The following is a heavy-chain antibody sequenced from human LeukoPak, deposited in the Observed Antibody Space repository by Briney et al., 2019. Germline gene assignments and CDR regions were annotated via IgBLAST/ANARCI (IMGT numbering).Heavy chain of an antibody. CDR3: ARDRVGIGETDTPQGLRY. CDR2: IYSGGST. V-gene: IGHV3-53*01. CDR1: GFTVSSNY. Sequence: PGGSLRLSCAASGFTVSSNYMTWVRQAPGKGLEWVSIIYSGGSTYYADSVKGRFTISRDNSKNTLSLQMNSLRAEDTAVYFCARDRVGIGETDTPQGLRYWGQGTLVTVSS. J-gene: IGHJ4*02. D-gene: IGHD6-13*01.